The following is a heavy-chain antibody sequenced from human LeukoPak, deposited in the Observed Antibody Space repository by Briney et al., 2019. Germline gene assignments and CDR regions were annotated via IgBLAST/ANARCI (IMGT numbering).Heavy chain of an antibody. J-gene: IGHJ5*02. CDR2: IIPILGIA. CDR3: ARAHIATIFGVVITAEQDWFDP. Sequence: SVKVSCKASGGTFSSYAISWVRQAPGQGLEWMGRIIPILGIANYAQKFQGRVTITADKPTSTAYMELSSLRSEDTAVYYCARAHIATIFGVVITAEQDWFDPWGQGTLVTVSS. D-gene: IGHD3-3*01. V-gene: IGHV1-69*04. CDR1: GGTFSSYA.